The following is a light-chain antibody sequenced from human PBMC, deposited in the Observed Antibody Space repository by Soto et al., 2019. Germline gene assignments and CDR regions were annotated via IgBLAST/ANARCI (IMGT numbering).Light chain of an antibody. Sequence: QSVLTQPPPASGTPGQRVTISCSGSSSNIGSNFVYWYQQFPGTAPKLLIYRNNQRPSGVPDRFSGSKSGTSASLAISGLPSEDEADYYCAAWDDSLSGWVFGGGTKVTVL. V-gene: IGLV1-47*01. J-gene: IGLJ3*02. CDR2: RNN. CDR3: AAWDDSLSGWV. CDR1: SSNIGSNF.